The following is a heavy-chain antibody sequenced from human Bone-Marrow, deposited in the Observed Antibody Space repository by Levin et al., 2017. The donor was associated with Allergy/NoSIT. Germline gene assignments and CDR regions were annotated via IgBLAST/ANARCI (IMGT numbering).Heavy chain of an antibody. CDR1: GFTFSSYW. Sequence: PGGSLRLSCAASGFTFSSYWKSWVRQAPGKGLEWVANIKQDGSEKYYVDSVKGRFTISRDNAKNSLYLQMNSLRAEDTAVYYCARNPSTIFGVVIKNWFDPWGQGTLVTVSS. CDR2: IKQDGSEK. CDR3: ARNPSTIFGVVIKNWFDP. D-gene: IGHD3-3*01. J-gene: IGHJ5*02. V-gene: IGHV3-7*03.